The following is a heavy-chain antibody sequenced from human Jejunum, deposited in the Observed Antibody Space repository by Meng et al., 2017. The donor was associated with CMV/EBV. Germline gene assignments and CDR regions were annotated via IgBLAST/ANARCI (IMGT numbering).Heavy chain of an antibody. CDR1: FDFRGYL. Sequence: FDFRGYLMHWVRQVPGKGLEWVSRIDSDGGFTTYAGSMKGRFTVSRDNSKNTLYLQMNSLRAEDTAVYYCVRDYAAGSYRGEGQMFGYWGQGTLVTVSS. J-gene: IGHJ4*02. CDR3: VRDYAAGSYRGEGQMFGY. CDR2: IDSDGGFT. D-gene: IGHD3-10*01. V-gene: IGHV3-74*01.